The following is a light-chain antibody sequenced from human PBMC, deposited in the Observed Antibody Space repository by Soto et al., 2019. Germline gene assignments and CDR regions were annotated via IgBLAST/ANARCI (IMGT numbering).Light chain of an antibody. J-gene: IGLJ3*02. CDR3: NSFAAPAAGDNWV. V-gene: IGLV2-8*01. Sequence: QSALTQPPSASGSPGQSVTISCTGTNSDLGGFKFVSWYQHHPGKAPKLIIYDFTKRPSGVPERFSGSRSANTASLTVSGLQGDDEADYCCNSFAAPAAGDNWVFGGGTKVTVL. CDR2: DFT. CDR1: NSDLGGFKF.